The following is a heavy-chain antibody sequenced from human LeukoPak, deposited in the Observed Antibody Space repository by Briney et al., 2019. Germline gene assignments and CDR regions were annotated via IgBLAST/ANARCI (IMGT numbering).Heavy chain of an antibody. J-gene: IGHJ4*02. CDR1: GFTFSSYS. D-gene: IGHD3-3*01. CDR3: AKPSGKDGFWSAHPY. Sequence: GGSLRLSCAASGFTFSSYSMNWVRQAPGKGLEWVSSISSSSSYIYYADSVKGRFTISRDNSKNSLYLQMNSLRAEDTAVYYCAKPSGKDGFWSAHPYWGQGTLVTVSP. CDR2: ISSSSSYI. V-gene: IGHV3-21*04.